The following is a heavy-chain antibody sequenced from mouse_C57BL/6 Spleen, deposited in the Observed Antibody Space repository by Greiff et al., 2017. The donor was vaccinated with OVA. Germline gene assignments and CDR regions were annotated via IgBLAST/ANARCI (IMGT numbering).Heavy chain of an antibody. CDR3: ARKGGNYYFDY. Sequence: EVHLVESGGGLVKPGGSLKLSCAASGFTFSSYAMSWVRQTPEKRLEWVATISDGGSYTYYPDNVKGRFTISRDNAKNNLYLQMSHLKSEDTAMYYCARKGGNYYFDYWGQGTTLTVSS. J-gene: IGHJ2*01. V-gene: IGHV5-4*01. CDR1: GFTFSSYA. CDR2: ISDGGSYT. D-gene: IGHD2-1*01.